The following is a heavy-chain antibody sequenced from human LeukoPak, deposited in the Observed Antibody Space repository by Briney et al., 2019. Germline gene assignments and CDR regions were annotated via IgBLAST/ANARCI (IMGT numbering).Heavy chain of an antibody. CDR2: IYYSGST. J-gene: IGHJ5*02. CDR1: GGSISSYY. CDR3: ARGMRTMIGNWFDP. V-gene: IGHV4-59*01. Sequence: SETLSLTCTVSGGSISSYYWSWIRQPPGKGLEWIGYIYYSGSTNYNPSLKSRVTISVDTSKNQFSLKLSSVTAADTAVYYCARGMRTMIGNWFDPWGQGTLVTVSS. D-gene: IGHD3-22*01.